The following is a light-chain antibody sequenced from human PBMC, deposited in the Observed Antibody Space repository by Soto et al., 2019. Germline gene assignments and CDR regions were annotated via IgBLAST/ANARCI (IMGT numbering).Light chain of an antibody. V-gene: IGLV1-51*01. J-gene: IGLJ1*01. CDR2: DNN. CDR3: GTWDSSLSAYV. CDR1: SSNIGSNY. Sequence: QSVLTQAPSVSAAPGQKVSISCSGSSSNIGSNYVSWYQQLPGTAPKLLIYDNNKRPSGIPDRFSGSKSGTSATLGITGLQTGDEADYYCGTWDSSLSAYVFGTGTKVTVL.